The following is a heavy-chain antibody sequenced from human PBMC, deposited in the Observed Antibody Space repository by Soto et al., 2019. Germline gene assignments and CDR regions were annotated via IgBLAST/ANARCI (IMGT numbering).Heavy chain of an antibody. CDR3: KGGRQGWVKL. J-gene: IGHJ2*01. D-gene: IGHD6-19*01. V-gene: IGHV3-9*01. CDR2: ITWSGGTR. CDR1: GFTFDDYA. Sequence: GGSLRLSCVASGFTFDDYAMHWVRQAPGKGLEWVSGITWSGGTRDYADSVKGRFTISRDNAKNSVYLQMDSLRVEDTALYYWKGGRQGWVKLWGGGTLVTVSS.